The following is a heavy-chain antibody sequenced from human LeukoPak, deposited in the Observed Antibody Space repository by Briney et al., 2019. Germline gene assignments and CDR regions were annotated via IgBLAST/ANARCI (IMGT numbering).Heavy chain of an antibody. Sequence: GSLRLSCAASGFTFSSYSMNWVRQAPGKGLEWIGEINHSGSTSYNPSLKSRVTVSVDTSKSQFSLNLSSVTAADTAVYYCALTRRDGYKLFDYWGQGTLVTVSS. CDR3: ALTRRDGYKLFDY. D-gene: IGHD5-24*01. CDR1: GFTFSSYS. V-gene: IGHV4-34*08. CDR2: INHSGST. J-gene: IGHJ4*02.